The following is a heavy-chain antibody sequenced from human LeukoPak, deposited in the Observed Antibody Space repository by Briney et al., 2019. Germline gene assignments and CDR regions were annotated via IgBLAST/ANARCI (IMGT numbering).Heavy chain of an antibody. D-gene: IGHD4-17*01. V-gene: IGHV1-69*04. Sequence: VASVKVSCKASGGTFSSYAISWVRQAPGQGLEWMGRIIPILGIANYAQKFQGRVTITADKSTSTAYMELSSLRSEDTAVYYRARDPFTVDYGDYVGYFDYWGQGTLVTVSS. CDR1: GGTFSSYA. J-gene: IGHJ4*02. CDR3: ARDPFTVDYGDYVGYFDY. CDR2: IIPILGIA.